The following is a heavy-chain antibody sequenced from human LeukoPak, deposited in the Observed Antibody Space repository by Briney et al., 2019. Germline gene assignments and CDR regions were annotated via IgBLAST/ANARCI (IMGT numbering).Heavy chain of an antibody. Sequence: GSLRLSCETSGFMFTLYSMNWVRQAPGKGLEWVSYISSISSTIYYADSVKGRFTISRDYAKNSLYLQMNRMRDEDTAVYYCERDFAEMALDYWGQGTLVTVSS. CDR1: GFMFTLYS. CDR2: ISSISSTI. V-gene: IGHV3-48*02. CDR3: ERDFAEMALDY. D-gene: IGHD5-24*01. J-gene: IGHJ4*02.